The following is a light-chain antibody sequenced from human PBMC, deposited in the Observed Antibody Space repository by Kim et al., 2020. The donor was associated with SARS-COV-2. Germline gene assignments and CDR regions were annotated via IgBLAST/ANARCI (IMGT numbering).Light chain of an antibody. CDR2: AAS. Sequence: DIQMTQSPSSLSASVGDRVTITCRASQDISIYLAWYQQRPGKVPKLLIYAASTLQSGVPSRFSGSGSGTDFTLTISSLQPEDVAYYYCQKYNIAPLTFGGGTKVDIK. V-gene: IGKV1-27*01. CDR1: QDISIY. CDR3: QKYNIAPLT. J-gene: IGKJ4*01.